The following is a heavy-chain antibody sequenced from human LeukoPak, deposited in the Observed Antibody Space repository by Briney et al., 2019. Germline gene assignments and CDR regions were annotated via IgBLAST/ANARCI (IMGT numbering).Heavy chain of an antibody. Sequence: GGSLRLSCAASGFTFSAYSMNWVRQAPGKGLEWVSYISTSSTTIYYADSVKGRFTISRDNAKNSLYQQMNSLRAEDTAVYYCAKDGGAYYYYYYMDVWGKGTTVTISS. V-gene: IGHV3-48*01. CDR3: AKDGGAYYYYYYMDV. J-gene: IGHJ6*03. D-gene: IGHD1-26*01. CDR1: GFTFSAYS. CDR2: ISTSSTTI.